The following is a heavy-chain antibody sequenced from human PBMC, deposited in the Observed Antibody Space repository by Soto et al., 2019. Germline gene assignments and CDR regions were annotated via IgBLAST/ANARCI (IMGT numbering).Heavy chain of an antibody. Sequence: GGYQRLSCEVFGFMFSSYGMHLVRQAPSKGLEWDGIISYDGSNKYYADSVKGRFTISRDNSKNTLYLQMNSLRAEDKAVYYCAKDRLVVPAASKNYYYYGMDVWGQGTTVTVSS. J-gene: IGHJ6*02. CDR1: GFMFSSYG. D-gene: IGHD2-2*01. CDR3: AKDRLVVPAASKNYYYYGMDV. V-gene: IGHV3-30*18. CDR2: ISYDGSNK.